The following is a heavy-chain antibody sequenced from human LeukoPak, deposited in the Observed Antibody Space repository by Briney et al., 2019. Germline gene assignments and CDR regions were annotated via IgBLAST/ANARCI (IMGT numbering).Heavy chain of an antibody. V-gene: IGHV3-7*01. CDR3: ARDASTAGTTWDY. CDR1: GFTFSTYW. D-gene: IGHD1-1*01. CDR2: IKQDGSEK. Sequence: SGGPLRLSCAASGFTFSTYWMSWVRQAPGKGLQWVANIKQDGSEKSYVDSVKGRFTISRDNAKNSLYLQMNSLRAEDTAVYYCARDASTAGTTWDYWGQGTLVTVSS. J-gene: IGHJ4*02.